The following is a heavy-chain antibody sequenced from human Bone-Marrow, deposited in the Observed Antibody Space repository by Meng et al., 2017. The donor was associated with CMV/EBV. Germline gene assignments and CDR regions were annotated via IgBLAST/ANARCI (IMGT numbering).Heavy chain of an antibody. V-gene: IGHV3-30*04. Sequence: LSLTCAASGFTFSSYAMHWVRQAPGKGLEWVAVISYDGSNKYYADSVKGRFTISRDNSKNTLYLQMNSLRAEDTAVYYCARDRSKYYDFWSGYYSGLGMDVWGQGTTVTVSS. CDR2: ISYDGSNK. J-gene: IGHJ6*02. D-gene: IGHD3-3*01. CDR3: ARDRSKYYDFWSGYYSGLGMDV. CDR1: GFTFSSYA.